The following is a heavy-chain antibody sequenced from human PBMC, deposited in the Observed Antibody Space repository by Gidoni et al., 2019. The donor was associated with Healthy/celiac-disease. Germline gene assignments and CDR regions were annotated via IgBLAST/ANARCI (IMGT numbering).Heavy chain of an antibody. J-gene: IGHJ6*02. CDR2: IYYSGST. D-gene: IGHD6-6*01. CDR3: ARGKAARAGGMDV. V-gene: IGHV4-59*01. Sequence: QVQLQESGPGLVKPSETLSLTCTVSGGSISSYYWSWIRQPPGKGLEWIGYIYYSGSTNYNPSLKSRVTISVDTSKNQFSLKLSSVTAADTAVYYCARGKAARAGGMDVWGQGTTVTVSS. CDR1: GGSISSYY.